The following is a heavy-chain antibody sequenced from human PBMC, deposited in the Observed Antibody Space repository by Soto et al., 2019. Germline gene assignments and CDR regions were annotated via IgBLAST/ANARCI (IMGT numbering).Heavy chain of an antibody. D-gene: IGHD3-3*01. CDR2: IIPIFGTA. CDR3: ASATIFGVVDRLLGGHYGMDV. CDR1: GGTFSSYA. Sequence: ASVKVSCKASGGTFSSYAISWVRQAPGQGLEWMGGIIPIFGTANYAQKFQGRVTITADESTSTAYMELSSLRSEDTAVYYCASATIFGVVDRLLGGHYGMDVWGQGTTVNGSS. J-gene: IGHJ6*02. V-gene: IGHV1-69*13.